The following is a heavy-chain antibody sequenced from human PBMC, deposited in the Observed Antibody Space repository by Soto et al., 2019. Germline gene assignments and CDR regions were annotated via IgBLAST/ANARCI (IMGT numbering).Heavy chain of an antibody. CDR3: ARDPHRGGDFDY. CDR2: INQDGSEK. J-gene: IGHJ4*02. Sequence: GGSLRLSCAASKFSFSNYWMNWVRQAPGKGLEWVANINQDGSEKYYLSSVRDRFTISRDNGKNSLYLQMNSLRTEDTAVYYCARDPHRGGDFDYWGQGTLVTVSS. V-gene: IGHV3-7*05. CDR1: KFSFSNYW.